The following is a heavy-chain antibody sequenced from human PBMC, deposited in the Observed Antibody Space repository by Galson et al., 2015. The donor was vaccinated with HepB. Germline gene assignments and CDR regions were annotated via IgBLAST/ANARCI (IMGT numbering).Heavy chain of an antibody. CDR1: GFTFSDYY. CDR2: ISGTGTYT. D-gene: IGHD4-17*01. CDR3: ARVADSDYGDHAHFDY. Sequence: SLRLSCAASGFTFSDYYMSWIRQAPGKGLEWLSYISGTGTYTNYADSVKGRFTIPRDSAKNSLYLQMNSLRAEDTAVYFCARVADSDYGDHAHFDYWGQGILVTVSS. V-gene: IGHV3-11*06. J-gene: IGHJ4*02.